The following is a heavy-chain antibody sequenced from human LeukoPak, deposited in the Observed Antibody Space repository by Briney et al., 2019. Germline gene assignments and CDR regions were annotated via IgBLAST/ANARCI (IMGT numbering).Heavy chain of an antibody. CDR3: ARACSGGSCYSDDWFDP. D-gene: IGHD2-15*01. CDR2: INPNSGDT. CDR1: GYTFTGYY. J-gene: IGHJ5*02. Sequence: ASVKVSCEASGYTFTGYYMHWVRQAPGQGLEWMGRINPNSGDTNYAQKFQGRVTITRDTSISTAYMELSRLRSDDTAVYYCARACSGGSCYSDDWFDPWGQGTLVTVSS. V-gene: IGHV1-2*06.